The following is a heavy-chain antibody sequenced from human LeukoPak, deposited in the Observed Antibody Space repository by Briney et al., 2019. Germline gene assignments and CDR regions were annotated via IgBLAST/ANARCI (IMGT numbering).Heavy chain of an antibody. CDR3: TRVVNGGDFDY. J-gene: IGHJ4*02. Sequence: PSETLSLTCSVSGASINNYYWTWIRQPPGKGLEWIGYVYHTGASGYHPSLKSRVAMSLDTSKNQVSLNLRSVTVAGTAVYFCTRVVNGGDFDYWGQGTLVTVSS. CDR1: GASINNYY. CDR2: VYHTGAS. D-gene: IGHD2-8*01. V-gene: IGHV4-59*01.